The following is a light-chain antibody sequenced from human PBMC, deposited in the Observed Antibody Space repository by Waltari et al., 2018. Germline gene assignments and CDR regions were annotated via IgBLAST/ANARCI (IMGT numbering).Light chain of an antibody. CDR3: QQRRNWPLT. CDR1: QSVNWY. J-gene: IGKJ4*01. Sequence: EIVLTQSPATLSLSPGARAPLSCRASQSVNWYLAWYQQRPGQAPRLLIYDTSNRATGIPARFSGSGSETDFTLTISSLEPEDSAVYYCQQRRNWPLTFGGGTKVEIK. V-gene: IGKV3-11*01. CDR2: DTS.